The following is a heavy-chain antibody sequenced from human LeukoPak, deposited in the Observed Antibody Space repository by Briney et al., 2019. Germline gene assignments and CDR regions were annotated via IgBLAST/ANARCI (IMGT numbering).Heavy chain of an antibody. CDR3: ARASTTVPNLLDN. CDR2: LSGDGSST. V-gene: IGHV3-74*03. CDR1: GFTFSTYW. J-gene: IGHJ4*02. Sequence: GGPLRLSCVASGFTFSTYWMHWVRQAPRKGLLWVSRLSGDGSSTAYADSLKGRFTISRDNAKHTLYLQMNSLRAEDTAVYFCARASTTVPNLLDNWGQGTLVTVSS. D-gene: IGHD4-17*01.